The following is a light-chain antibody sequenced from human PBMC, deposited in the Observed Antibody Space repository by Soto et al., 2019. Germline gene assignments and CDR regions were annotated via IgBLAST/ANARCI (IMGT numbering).Light chain of an antibody. J-gene: IGKJ1*01. CDR2: VAS. CDR1: QSVSNNY. Sequence: ELVLTQSPGTLSLSPGERATLSCRASQSVSNNYLAWYQQKPGQAPMLLIYVASNRATGIPDRFSGSGSGTDFTLTISRLEPEYFAVYYCQQYGSSGTFGQGTKVDIK. V-gene: IGKV3-20*01. CDR3: QQYGSSGT.